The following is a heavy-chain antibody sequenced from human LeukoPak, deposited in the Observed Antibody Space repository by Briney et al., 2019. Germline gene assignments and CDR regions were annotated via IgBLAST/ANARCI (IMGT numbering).Heavy chain of an antibody. V-gene: IGHV1-8*03. CDR3: ARGIRYSSSWSDY. J-gene: IGHJ4*02. D-gene: IGHD6-13*01. CDR1: GYTFTSYG. Sequence: ASVKVSCKASGYTFTSYGISWVRQAPGQGLEWMGWMNPNSGNTGYAQKFQGRVTITRNTSISTAYMELSSLRSEDTAVYYCARGIRYSSSWSDYWGQGTLVTVSS. CDR2: MNPNSGNT.